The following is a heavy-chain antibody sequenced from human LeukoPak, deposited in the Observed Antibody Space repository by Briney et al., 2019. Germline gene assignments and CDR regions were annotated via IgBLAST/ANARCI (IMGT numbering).Heavy chain of an antibody. J-gene: IGHJ4*02. V-gene: IGHV3-21*01. CDR3: ARARSLGSGWYRFDY. Sequence: GGSLRLSCAASGFRFSDFTMTWVRQAPGKGLEWVSSISSSSSYIYYADSVKGRFTISRDNAKNSLYLQMNSLRAEDTAVYYCARARSLGSGWYRFDYWGQGTLVTVSS. CDR2: ISSSSSYI. CDR1: GFRFSDFT. D-gene: IGHD6-19*01.